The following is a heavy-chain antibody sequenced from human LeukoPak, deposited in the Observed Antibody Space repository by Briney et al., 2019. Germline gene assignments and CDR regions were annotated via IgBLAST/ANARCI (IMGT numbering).Heavy chain of an antibody. D-gene: IGHD4-11*01. CDR3: ATATTDNYYYYYMDV. Sequence: GASVKVSCKVSGYTLTELSMHWVRQAPGKGLEWMGGFDPEDGETIYAQKFQGRVTMTEDTSTDTAYMELSSLRSEDTAVYYCATATTDNYYYYYMDVWGKGTPVTVSS. CDR2: FDPEDGET. V-gene: IGHV1-24*01. J-gene: IGHJ6*03. CDR1: GYTLTELS.